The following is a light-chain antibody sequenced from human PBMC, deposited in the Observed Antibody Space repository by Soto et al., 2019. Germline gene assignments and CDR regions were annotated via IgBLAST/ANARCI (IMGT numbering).Light chain of an antibody. CDR3: QQSFSIPLT. CDR2: GAS. CDR1: QSISKY. J-gene: IGKJ5*01. V-gene: IGKV1-39*01. Sequence: DIQMTQSPSSLSASVGEIVTITCRASQSISKYLNWFQLKPGKAPQLLIYGASNLHGGVPSRFSGSGSGTDFTLTIGSLQPEDFATCYCQQSFSIPLTFSQGTRLEIK.